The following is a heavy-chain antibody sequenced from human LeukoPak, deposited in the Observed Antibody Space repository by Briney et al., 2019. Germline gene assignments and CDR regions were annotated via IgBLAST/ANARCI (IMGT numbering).Heavy chain of an antibody. J-gene: IGHJ4*01. CDR1: GFAFVDYA. V-gene: IGHV3-23*01. CDR3: VREDVDTSFDY. Sequence: GGSLGLSCAASGFAFVDYAMNWVRQAPGKGLKWVSAISGDGSRTYYIDSVKGRFTISRDTSKNTLYLHLNSLRAEDTAVYYCVREDVDTSFDYWGHGTLVTVSS. D-gene: IGHD5-18*01. CDR2: ISGDGSRT.